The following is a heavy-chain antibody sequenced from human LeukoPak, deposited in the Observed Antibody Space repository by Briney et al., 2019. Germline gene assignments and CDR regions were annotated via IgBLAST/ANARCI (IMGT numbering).Heavy chain of an antibody. V-gene: IGHV1-58*02. D-gene: IGHD3-10*01. CDR1: GFTFSNSA. CDR2: IIVGSGKT. Sequence: SVKVSCKTSGFTFSNSAIQWVRQARGQRLEWIGWIIVGSGKTHYAQNIQERITISRDTSTNTAYMELNSLTSEDTALYYCARERDGSGTQRSLDYWGQGILVTVSS. CDR3: ARERDGSGTQRSLDY. J-gene: IGHJ4*02.